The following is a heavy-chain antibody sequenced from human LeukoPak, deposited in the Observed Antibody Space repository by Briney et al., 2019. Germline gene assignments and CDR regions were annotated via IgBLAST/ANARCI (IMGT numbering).Heavy chain of an antibody. Sequence: GASVKVSCKASGYTFTSYAMHWVRQAPGQRLEWMGWINAGNGNTKYSQKFQGRVTITRDTSASTAYMELSSLRSEDTAVYYCARDNTGLPAAMPVFYYGMDVWGQGTTVTVSS. V-gene: IGHV1-3*01. CDR2: INAGNGNT. CDR1: GYTFTSYA. D-gene: IGHD2-2*01. J-gene: IGHJ6*02. CDR3: ARDNTGLPAAMPVFYYGMDV.